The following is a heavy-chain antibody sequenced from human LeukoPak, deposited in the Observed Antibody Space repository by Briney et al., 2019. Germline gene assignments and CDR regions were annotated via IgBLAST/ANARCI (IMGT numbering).Heavy chain of an antibody. J-gene: IGHJ4*02. D-gene: IGHD7-27*01. CDR2: IYYSGST. CDR3: ARLPNWGTFDY. V-gene: IGHV4-59*08. CDR1: GGSISSYY. Sequence: PSETLSLTCTVSGGSISSYYWSWIRQPPGKGLEWIGYIYYSGSTNYNPSLKSRVTISVDTSKNQFSLKLSSVTAADTAVYYCARLPNWGTFDYWGQGTLVTVSS.